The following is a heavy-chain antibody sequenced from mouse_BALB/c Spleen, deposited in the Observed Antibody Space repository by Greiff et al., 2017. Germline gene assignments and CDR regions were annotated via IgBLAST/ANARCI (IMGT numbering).Heavy chain of an antibody. D-gene: IGHD3-2*01. CDR1: GYTFTSYW. Sequence: QVQLKESGAELVKPGASVKLSCKASGYTFTSYWMHWVKQRPGQGLEWIGEINPSNGRTNYNEKFKSKATLTVDKSSSTAYMQLSSLTSEDSAVYYCARIKTARAVDYWGQGTSVTVSS. J-gene: IGHJ4*01. V-gene: IGHV1S81*02. CDR3: ARIKTARAVDY. CDR2: INPSNGRT.